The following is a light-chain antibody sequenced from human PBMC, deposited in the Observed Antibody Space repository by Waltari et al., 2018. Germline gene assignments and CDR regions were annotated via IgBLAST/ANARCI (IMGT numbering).Light chain of an antibody. Sequence: QSVLTQPHSVSGAPGQRVTISCAGNSSNTGAGNDVHWYQKLSGTAPKLLIYANNNRPSGVPDRFSGSKSGTSASLAITGLQAEDEADYYCQSYDISLSGVIFGGGTKLTVL. J-gene: IGLJ2*01. V-gene: IGLV1-40*01. CDR1: SSNTGAGND. CDR2: ANN. CDR3: QSYDISLSGVI.